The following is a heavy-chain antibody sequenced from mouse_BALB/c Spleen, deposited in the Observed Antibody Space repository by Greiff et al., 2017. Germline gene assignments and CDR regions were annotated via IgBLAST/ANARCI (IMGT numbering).Heavy chain of an antibody. V-gene: IGHV2-9*02. CDR2: IWAGGST. CDR1: GFSLTSYG. D-gene: IGHD2-4*01. J-gene: IGHJ4*01. Sequence: VQGVESGPGLVAPSQSLSITCTVSGFSLTSYGVHWVRQPPGKGLEWLGVIWAGGSTNYNSALMSRLSISKDNSKSQVFLKMNSLQTDDTAMYYCARGDDYDGFYAMDYWGQGTSVTVSS. CDR3: ARGDDYDGFYAMDY.